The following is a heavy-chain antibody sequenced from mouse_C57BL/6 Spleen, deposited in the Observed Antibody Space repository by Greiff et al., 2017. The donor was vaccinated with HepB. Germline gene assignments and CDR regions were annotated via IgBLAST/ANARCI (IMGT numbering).Heavy chain of an antibody. CDR1: GFTFSDYG. J-gene: IGHJ4*01. CDR3: ATLRYYSMGY. D-gene: IGHD1-1*01. Sequence: DVKLVESGGGLVKPGGSLKLSCVASGFTFSDYGMHWVRQAPEKGLEWVAYISSGSSTIYYADTVKGRFTISRDNAKNTLFLQMTSLRSEDTAMYYCATLRYYSMGYWGQGTSVTVSS. V-gene: IGHV5-17*01. CDR2: ISSGSSTI.